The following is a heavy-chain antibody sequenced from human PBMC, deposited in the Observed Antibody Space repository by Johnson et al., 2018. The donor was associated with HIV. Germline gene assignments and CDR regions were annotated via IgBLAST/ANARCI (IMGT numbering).Heavy chain of an antibody. CDR3: ARDKAVGYSSGWHAFDI. Sequence: QVQLVESGGGVVQPGRSLRLSCSASGFTFSSYGMHWVRQAPGKGLDWVAVISYDGSNIYYADSVKGRFTISRDNAKNTLYLQINSLRAEDTAVYYCARDKAVGYSSGWHAFDIWGQGTMVTVSS. V-gene: IGHV3-30*03. J-gene: IGHJ3*02. CDR1: GFTFSSYG. D-gene: IGHD6-19*01. CDR2: ISYDGSNI.